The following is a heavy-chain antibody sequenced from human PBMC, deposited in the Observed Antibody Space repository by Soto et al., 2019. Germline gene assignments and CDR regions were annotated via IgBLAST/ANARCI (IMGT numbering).Heavy chain of an antibody. D-gene: IGHD5-12*01. J-gene: IGHJ4*02. V-gene: IGHV1-69*08. CDR3: ARDSPIGSTFRGDDAIDY. CDR2: IIPLLDIT. CDR1: GGAFTNDI. Sequence: QVQLVQSGAEVKKPGSSVKVSCKASGGAFTNDIITWVRQAPGQGLEWMGRIIPLLDITNYAQKFQGRVTTTAHKSTSTAYVELNSLRAEDSAVYYCARDSPIGSTFRGDDAIDYWGQGTLVTVSS.